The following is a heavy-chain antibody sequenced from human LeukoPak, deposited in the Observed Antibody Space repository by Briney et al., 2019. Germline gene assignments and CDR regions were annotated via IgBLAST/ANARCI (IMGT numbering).Heavy chain of an antibody. CDR1: GFTFSSYW. CDR2: MWNDGITG. D-gene: IGHD6-19*01. CDR3: ARDGSGWSSDY. J-gene: IGHJ4*02. Sequence: GGSLRLSCAASGFTFSSYWMSWVRQAPGKGLEWVAVMWNDGITGKYADSVRGRFSVSRDNSKNTVYLQMDSLRADDTSVYYCARDGSGWSSDYWGQGTLVTVSS. V-gene: IGHV3-33*08.